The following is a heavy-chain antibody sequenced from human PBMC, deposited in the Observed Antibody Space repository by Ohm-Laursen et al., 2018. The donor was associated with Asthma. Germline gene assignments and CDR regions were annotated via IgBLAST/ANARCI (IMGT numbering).Heavy chain of an antibody. CDR2: GGSYYDGGLK. V-gene: IGHV3-30-3*01. Sequence: RSLRLSCAASGFTFRSYAMHWVRQAPGKGLEWVAVGGSYYDGGLKYYADSVKGRFTISRDNSKNTLYLQMNSLRAEDTAVYYCARVGMTARPHYFDYWGQGTLVTVSS. CDR3: ARVGMTARPHYFDY. CDR1: GFTFRSYA. J-gene: IGHJ4*02. D-gene: IGHD1-14*01.